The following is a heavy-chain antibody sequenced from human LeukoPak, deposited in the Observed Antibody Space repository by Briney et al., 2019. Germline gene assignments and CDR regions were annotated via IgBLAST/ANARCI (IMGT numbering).Heavy chain of an antibody. Sequence: PGGSLRLSCAASGFTFSSYEMNWVRQAPGKGLEWVSYISSSGNTIYYADSVKGRFTISRDNAKNSLYLQMNSLRAEDTAVYYCPARGYSDHGDASDIWGQGTMVTVSS. J-gene: IGHJ3*02. CDR2: ISSSGNTI. D-gene: IGHD4-17*01. CDR1: GFTFSSYE. CDR3: PARGYSDHGDASDI. V-gene: IGHV3-48*03.